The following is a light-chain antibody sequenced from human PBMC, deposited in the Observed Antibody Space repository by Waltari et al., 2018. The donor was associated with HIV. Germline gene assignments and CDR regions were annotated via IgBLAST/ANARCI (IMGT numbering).Light chain of an antibody. J-gene: IGKJ1*01. V-gene: IGKV1-5*03. Sequence: DIQMTQSPSNLSASVGDRVTITCRASQSISSWLAWYQQKPGKAPKLLIYKASSLESGVPSRVSGSGSGTEFTLTISSLQPDDFATYYCQQYNSYSAWTFGQGTKVEIK. CDR1: QSISSW. CDR3: QQYNSYSAWT. CDR2: KAS.